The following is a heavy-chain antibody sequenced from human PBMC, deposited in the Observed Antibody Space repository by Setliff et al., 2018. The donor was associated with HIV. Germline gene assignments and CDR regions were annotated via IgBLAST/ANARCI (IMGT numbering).Heavy chain of an antibody. J-gene: IGHJ4*03. Sequence: SETLSLTCTVSGDTDFYWNWIRQPPGKGLEWIGYIHASGKTNYNPSLKSRVTLALDTSEMHFSLHLTSVTAADTAVYFCARGLFYSSSYYAYWGQGALVTVSS. CDR1: GDTDFY. CDR2: IHASGKT. D-gene: IGHD3-10*01. V-gene: IGHV4-4*09. CDR3: ARGLFYSSSYYAY.